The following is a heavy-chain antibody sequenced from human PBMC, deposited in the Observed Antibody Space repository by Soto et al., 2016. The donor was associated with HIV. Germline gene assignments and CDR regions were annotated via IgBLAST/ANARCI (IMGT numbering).Heavy chain of an antibody. D-gene: IGHD3-16*01. CDR2: IDHNGNI. V-gene: IGHV4-34*02. Sequence: QQWDARPLQPSETLSLTCAVYGQFLSGFFWNWVRQSPGKGLEWIGEIDHNGNINYSPSLESRIIISKRHVEESHLPKNEFCDRRGHGYIFCARRNYGSGGHMDVWGKGTTVNRLL. J-gene: IGHJ6*03. CDR1: GQFLSGFF. CDR3: ARRNYGSGGHMDV.